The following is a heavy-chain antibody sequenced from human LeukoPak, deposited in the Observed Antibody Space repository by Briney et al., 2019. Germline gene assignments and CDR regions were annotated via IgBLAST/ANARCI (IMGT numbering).Heavy chain of an antibody. CDR2: IYTGAT. CDR3: VRGGTGYGNFDY. Sequence: GGSLRLSCAASGFTFSSYWMHWVRQAPGKGLVWVSRIYTGATYYADSVKGRFTISRDNAKNNLYLQLNSLRAEDTAVYYCVRGGTGYGNFDYWGQGTLVTVSS. J-gene: IGHJ4*02. CDR1: GFTFSSYW. D-gene: IGHD3/OR15-3a*01. V-gene: IGHV3-74*01.